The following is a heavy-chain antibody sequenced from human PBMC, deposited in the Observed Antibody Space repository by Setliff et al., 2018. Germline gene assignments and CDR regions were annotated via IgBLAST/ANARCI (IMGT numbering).Heavy chain of an antibody. D-gene: IGHD3-16*01. J-gene: IGHJ4*02. CDR1: GFRFTSFG. CDR3: TRSRGSRVVLAADFDF. V-gene: IGHV1-18*01. CDR2: INPNDGYT. Sequence: RASVKVSCKTSGFRFTSFGFSWVRQAPGQGLEWMGTINPNDGYTIYAPAFQGRVAMTTDTSTGTAYMELSGLTSADTAVYFCTRSRGSRVVLAADFDFWGQGTLVTVSS.